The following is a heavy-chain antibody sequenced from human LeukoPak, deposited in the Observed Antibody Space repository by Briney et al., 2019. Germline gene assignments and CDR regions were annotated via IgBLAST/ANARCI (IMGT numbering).Heavy chain of an antibody. J-gene: IGHJ6*02. D-gene: IGHD3-10*01. CDR1: GFTFSSYG. Sequence: GRSLRLSCAASGFTFSSYGMHWVRQAPGKGLEWVAVIWYDGSNKYYADSVKGRFTISRDNSKNTLYLQMNSLRAEDTAVYYCARLPLITMVRGAYYYYGMDVWGQGTTVTVSS. CDR3: ARLPLITMVRGAYYYYGMDV. V-gene: IGHV3-33*01. CDR2: IWYDGSNK.